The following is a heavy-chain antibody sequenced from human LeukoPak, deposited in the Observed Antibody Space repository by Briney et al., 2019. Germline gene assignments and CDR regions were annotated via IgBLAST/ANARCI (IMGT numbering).Heavy chain of an antibody. CDR3: ARDVYYDSSGYYYDYYYYGMDV. CDR2: ISSSSSYI. Sequence: PGGSLRLSCAASGFTFSSYSMNWVRQAPGKGLEWVSSISSSSSYIYYADSVKGRFTISRDNAKNSLYLQMNSLRAEDTAVYYCARDVYYDSSGYYYDYYYYGMDVWGQGTTVTVSS. D-gene: IGHD3-22*01. J-gene: IGHJ6*02. CDR1: GFTFSSYS. V-gene: IGHV3-21*01.